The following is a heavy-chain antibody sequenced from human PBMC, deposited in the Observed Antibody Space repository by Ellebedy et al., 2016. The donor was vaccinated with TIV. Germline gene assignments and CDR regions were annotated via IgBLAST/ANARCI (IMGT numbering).Heavy chain of an antibody. D-gene: IGHD3-3*01. Sequence: ASVKVSXKVSGYTLTDLSMHWVRQAPGKGLEWMGGFDPEDGETIYAQKFQGRVTMTEDTSTDTAYMELSSLRSEDTAVYYCATAATPNFGLAAWGQGTLVTVSS. CDR2: FDPEDGET. CDR1: GYTLTDLS. J-gene: IGHJ5*02. V-gene: IGHV1-24*01. CDR3: ATAATPNFGLAA.